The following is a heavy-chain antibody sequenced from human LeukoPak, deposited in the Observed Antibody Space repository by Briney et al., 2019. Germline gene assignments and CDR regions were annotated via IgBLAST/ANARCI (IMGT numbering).Heavy chain of an antibody. J-gene: IGHJ6*02. Sequence: GGSLRLSCAASGFPYSSYWMSWVRQAPGKGLEGVANIKQDGSEKYYVDSVKGRFTISRDNAKNSLYLQMNSLRAEDTAVYYCARDSVWGQGATVTVSS. CDR2: IKQDGSEK. CDR1: GFPYSSYW. CDR3: ARDSV. V-gene: IGHV3-7*01.